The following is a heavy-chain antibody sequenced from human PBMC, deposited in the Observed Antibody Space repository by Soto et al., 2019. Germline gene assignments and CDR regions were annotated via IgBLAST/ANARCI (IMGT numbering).Heavy chain of an antibody. V-gene: IGHV3-15*07. J-gene: IGHJ4*02. CDR1: GFTFSSAW. Sequence: EVQLVESGGGLVKPGGSLRLSCAASGFTFSSAWMNWVRQAPGKGLEWVGRIKTETDGGTTDYAAPVKGRFTISRDDSKNTLYLQMDSLTTEDTAVYYCMTLRGDSSIFGVVTRFDYWGQGTLVTVSS. CDR3: MTLRGDSSIFGVVTRFDY. CDR2: IKTETDGGTT. D-gene: IGHD3-3*01.